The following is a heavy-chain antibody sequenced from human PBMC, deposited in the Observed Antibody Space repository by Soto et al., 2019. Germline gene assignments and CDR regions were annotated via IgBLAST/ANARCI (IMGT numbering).Heavy chain of an antibody. D-gene: IGHD5-18*01. CDR2: IYPGDSDT. J-gene: IGHJ5*02. Sequence: LGESLKISCKGSGYSFTSYWIGWVRQMPGKGLEWMGIIYPGDSDTRYSPSFQGQVTISADKSISTAYLQWSSLKASDTAVYYCARGNRGYSYDYNWFDPWGQGTPVTVSS. CDR1: GYSFTSYW. V-gene: IGHV5-51*01. CDR3: ARGNRGYSYDYNWFDP.